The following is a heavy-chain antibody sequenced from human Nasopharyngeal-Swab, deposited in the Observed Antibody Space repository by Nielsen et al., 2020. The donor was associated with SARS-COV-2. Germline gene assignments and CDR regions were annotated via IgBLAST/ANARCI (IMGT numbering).Heavy chain of an antibody. CDR3: ARAGYSSSWYGGRWWFDP. J-gene: IGHJ5*02. D-gene: IGHD6-13*01. V-gene: IGHV4-34*01. CDR2: INHSGST. Sequence: RQAPGKGLEWIGEINHSGSTNYNPSLKSRVTISVDTSKNQFSLKLSSVTAADTAVYYCARAGYSSSWYGGRWWFDPWGQGTLITVSS.